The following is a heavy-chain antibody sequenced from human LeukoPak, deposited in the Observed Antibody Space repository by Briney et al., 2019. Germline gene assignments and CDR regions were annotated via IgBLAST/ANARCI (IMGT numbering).Heavy chain of an antibody. CDR1: GFTFSDYY. D-gene: IGHD3-3*01. J-gene: IGHJ6*03. CDR3: ARMVRVTIFGVVIPYYYYYMDV. V-gene: IGHV3-11*01. Sequence: GGSLRLSCAASGFTFSDYYMSWIRQAPGKGQEWVSYISSSGSTIYYADSVKGRFTISRDNAKNSLYLQMNSLRAEDTAVYYCARMVRVTIFGVVIPYYYYYMDVWGKGTTVTVSS. CDR2: ISSSGSTI.